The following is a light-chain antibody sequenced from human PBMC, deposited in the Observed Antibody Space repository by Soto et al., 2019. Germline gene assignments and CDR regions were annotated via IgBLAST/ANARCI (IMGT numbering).Light chain of an antibody. J-gene: IGLJ2*01. CDR3: CSYAGASTYVL. V-gene: IGLV2-23*01. CDR2: EGT. Sequence: QSALTQPASVSGSPGQSITISCTGTSSDVGTYNLVSWYQQHPGKAPNLMIYEGTKRPPGVSDRFSGSKSGNTASLTISGLQPEDEAEYYCCSYAGASTYVLFGGGTKVTVL. CDR1: SSDVGTYNL.